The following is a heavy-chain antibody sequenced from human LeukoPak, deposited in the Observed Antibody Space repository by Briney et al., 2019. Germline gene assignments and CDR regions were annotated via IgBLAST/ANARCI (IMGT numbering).Heavy chain of an antibody. J-gene: IGHJ4*02. CDR1: GGTFSSYA. Sequence: SVTVSCTASGGTFSSYAISWVRQAPGQGLEWMGGIIPIFGTANYAQKFQGRVTITADESTSTAYMELSSLRSEDTAVYYCASGILTGYYGPFDYWGQGTLVTVSS. D-gene: IGHD3-9*01. CDR3: ASGILTGYYGPFDY. CDR2: IIPIFGTA. V-gene: IGHV1-69*01.